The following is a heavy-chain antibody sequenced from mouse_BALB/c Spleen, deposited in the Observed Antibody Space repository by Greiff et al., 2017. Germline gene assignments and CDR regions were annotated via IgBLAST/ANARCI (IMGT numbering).Heavy chain of an antibody. Sequence: VQVVESGPELVKPGASVRISCKASGYTFTSYYIHWVKQRPGQGLEWIGWIYPGNVNTKYNEKFKGKATLTADKSSSTAYMQLSSLTSEDSAVYFCAREDDYGAWFAYWGQGTLVTVSA. J-gene: IGHJ3*01. CDR2: IYPGNVNT. CDR3: AREDDYGAWFAY. CDR1: GYTFTSYY. D-gene: IGHD2-4*01. V-gene: IGHV1S56*01.